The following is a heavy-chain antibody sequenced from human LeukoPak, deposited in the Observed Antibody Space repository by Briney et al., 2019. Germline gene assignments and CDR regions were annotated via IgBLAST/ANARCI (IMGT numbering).Heavy chain of an antibody. CDR3: AREMLAAVAAQS. CDR2: ITSSSSYI. Sequence: GGSLRLSCAASGFTFSSYSMNWVRQAPGKGLEWVSSITSSSSYIYYADSVKGRFTISRANAKNSLYLQMNSLRAEDTAVYYCAREMLAAVAAQSWGQGTLVTVSS. CDR1: GFTFSSYS. D-gene: IGHD6-19*01. V-gene: IGHV3-21*01. J-gene: IGHJ5*02.